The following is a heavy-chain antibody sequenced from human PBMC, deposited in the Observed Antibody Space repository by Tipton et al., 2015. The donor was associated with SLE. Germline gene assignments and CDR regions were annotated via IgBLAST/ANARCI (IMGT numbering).Heavy chain of an antibody. CDR2: INHSGST. CDR1: GVSFSGYY. Sequence: TLSLTCAVYGVSFSGYYWSWIRQPPGKGLEWIGEINHSGSTNYNPSLKSRVTISVDTSKNQFSLKLSSVTAADTAVYYCARDLGSTSLGYWGQGTLVTVSS. CDR3: ARDLGSTSLGY. V-gene: IGHV4-34*01. J-gene: IGHJ4*02. D-gene: IGHD2-2*01.